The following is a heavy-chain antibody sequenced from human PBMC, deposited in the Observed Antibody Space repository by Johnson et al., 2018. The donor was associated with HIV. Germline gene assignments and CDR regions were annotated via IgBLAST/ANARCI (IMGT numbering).Heavy chain of an antibody. CDR3: ARSQTMIVDGADAFDI. Sequence: QVRLVESGGGVVQPGRSLRLSCAASGFTFSTYALHWVRQAPGKGLEWVAVISYDGSNKYYADSVKGRFTISRDNAKNSLYLQMNSLRAEDTAVYYCARSQTMIVDGADAFDIWGQGTMVTVSS. J-gene: IGHJ3*02. CDR1: GFTFSTYA. CDR2: ISYDGSNK. D-gene: IGHD3-22*01. V-gene: IGHV3-30*04.